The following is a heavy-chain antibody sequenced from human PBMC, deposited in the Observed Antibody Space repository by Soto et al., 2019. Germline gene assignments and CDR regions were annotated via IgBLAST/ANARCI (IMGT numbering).Heavy chain of an antibody. CDR2: IYSGGST. CDR1: GFTVSSNY. J-gene: IGHJ4*02. Sequence: GGSLRLSCAASGFTVSSNYVSWVRQAPGKGLEWVSVIYSGGSTYYADSVKGRFTISRDNSKNTLYLQMNSLRAEDTAVYYCARDAGGYTFDYWRQGTLVTVSS. D-gene: IGHD5-18*01. CDR3: ARDAGGYTFDY. V-gene: IGHV3-53*01.